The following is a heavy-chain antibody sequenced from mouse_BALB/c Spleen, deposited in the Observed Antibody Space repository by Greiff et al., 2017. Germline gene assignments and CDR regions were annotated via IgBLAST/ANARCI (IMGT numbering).Heavy chain of an antibody. V-gene: IGHV5-12-2*01. Sequence: DVMLVESGGGLVQPGGSLKLSCAASGFTFSSYTMSWVRQTPEKRLEWVAYISNGGGSTYYPDTVKGRFTISRDNAKNTLYLQMSSLKSEDTAMYYCARHGWDGFAYWGQGTLVTVSA. D-gene: IGHD4-1*01. CDR2: ISNGGGST. CDR3: ARHGWDGFAY. J-gene: IGHJ3*01. CDR1: GFTFSSYT.